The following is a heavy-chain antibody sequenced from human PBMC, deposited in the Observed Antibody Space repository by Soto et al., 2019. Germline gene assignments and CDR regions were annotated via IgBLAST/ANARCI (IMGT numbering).Heavy chain of an antibody. J-gene: IGHJ6*02. Sequence: SETLSLTCTVSGGSISSYYWSWIRQPPGKGLEWIGYIYYSGSTNYKPSLKSRVTISVDTSKNQFSLKLSSVTAADTAVYYCARDFKPPGDYGCYYYGMDVWGQGTTVTVSS. D-gene: IGHD4-17*01. CDR2: IYYSGST. V-gene: IGHV4-59*01. CDR1: GGSISSYY. CDR3: ARDFKPPGDYGCYYYGMDV.